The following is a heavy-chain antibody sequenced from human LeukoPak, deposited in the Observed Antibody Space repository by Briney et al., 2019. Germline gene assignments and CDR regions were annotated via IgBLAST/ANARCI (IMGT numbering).Heavy chain of an antibody. CDR2: IIISSTYM. J-gene: IGHJ6*03. D-gene: IGHD6-19*01. V-gene: IGHV3-21*01. CDR1: GFTFSAYT. CDR3: ARDPYSGGYGAYYYYYMDV. Sequence: GGSLRLSCAASGFTFSAYTMNGAARTPGKGLDWASSIIISSTYMFYADSVRGRFTISRDNAENSLYLQMNSLRDEDTAVYYCARDPYSGGYGAYYYYYMDVWGKGTTVTVPS.